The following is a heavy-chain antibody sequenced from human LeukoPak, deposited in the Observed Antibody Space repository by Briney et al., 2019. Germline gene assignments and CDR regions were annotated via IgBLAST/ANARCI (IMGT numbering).Heavy chain of an antibody. V-gene: IGHV3-21*01. D-gene: IGHD5-24*01. CDR1: GFTFSSYS. J-gene: IGHJ4*02. Sequence: GGSLRLSCVASGFTFSSYSMNWVRQAPGKGLEWVSSISSSSSYIYYADSVKGRFTISRDNAKNSLYLQMNSLRAEDTAVYYCARDRRGEMVFDYWGQGTLVTVSS. CDR3: ARDRRGEMVFDY. CDR2: ISSSSSYI.